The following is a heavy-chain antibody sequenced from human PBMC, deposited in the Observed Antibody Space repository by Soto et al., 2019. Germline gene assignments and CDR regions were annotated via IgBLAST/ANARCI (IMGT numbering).Heavy chain of an antibody. D-gene: IGHD3-22*01. V-gene: IGHV3-15*01. Sequence: GGSLRLSCAASGFTFSNAWMSWVRQAPGKGLEWVGRIKSKTDGGTTDYAAPVKGRFTISRDDSKNTLYLQMNSLKTEDTAVYYCTTADTMIVVVPPFQHWGQGTLVTVSS. CDR3: TTADTMIVVVPPFQH. CDR1: GFTFSNAW. J-gene: IGHJ1*01. CDR2: IKSKTDGGTT.